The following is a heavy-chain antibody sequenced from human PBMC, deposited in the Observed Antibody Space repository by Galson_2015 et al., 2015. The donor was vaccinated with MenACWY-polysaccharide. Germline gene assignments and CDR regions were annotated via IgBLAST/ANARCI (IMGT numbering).Heavy chain of an antibody. CDR3: ARAWWDSSGWYYFDY. CDR1: GYTFTSYG. J-gene: IGHJ4*02. D-gene: IGHD6-19*01. Sequence: SVKVSCKASGYTFTSYGISWVRQAPGQGLEWMGWISAYNGNTNYAQKLQGRVTMTTDTSTSTAYMELRSLRSDDTAVYYCARAWWDSSGWYYFDYWGQGTLVTVSS. CDR2: ISAYNGNT. V-gene: IGHV1-18*01.